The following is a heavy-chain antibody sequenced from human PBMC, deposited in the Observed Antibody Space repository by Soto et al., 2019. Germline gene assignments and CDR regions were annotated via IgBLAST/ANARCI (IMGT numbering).Heavy chain of an antibody. CDR1: GFTFTSSA. Sequence: ASVKVSCKASGFTFTSSAMQWVRQARGQRLEWIGWIVVGSGNTNYAQKFQERDTITRDMSTSTAYMELSSLRSEDTAVYYCAAAKIDYGDTGVFDYWGQGTLVTVSS. CDR2: IVVGSGNT. CDR3: AAAKIDYGDTGVFDY. J-gene: IGHJ4*02. D-gene: IGHD4-17*01. V-gene: IGHV1-58*02.